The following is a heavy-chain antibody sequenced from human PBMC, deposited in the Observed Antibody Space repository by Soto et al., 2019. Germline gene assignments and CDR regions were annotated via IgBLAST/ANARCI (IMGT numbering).Heavy chain of an antibody. V-gene: IGHV5-51*01. Sequence: PGQSLTISCTGSGYSFTSYWNGWVRQMPGKGLEWLGIIYPGDSDTSYSPSFQGQVTGAADESISNAYLQWSSLEPADTARYDWARPDYAQDVGYHTYDIWGQGTVGT. D-gene: IGHD3-16*01. CDR1: GYSFTSYW. CDR3: ARPDYAQDVGYHTYDI. CDR2: IYPGDSDT. J-gene: IGHJ3*02.